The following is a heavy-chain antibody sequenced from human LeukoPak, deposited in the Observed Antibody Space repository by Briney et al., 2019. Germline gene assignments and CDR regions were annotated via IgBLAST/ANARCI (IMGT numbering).Heavy chain of an antibody. Sequence: SVKVSCKASGFTFSSSAMQWVRQARGQRLEWIGWIVVGSGNTNYTQKFQERVTITRDMSTSTAYMELSSLRSEDTAVYYCAAGLEAATNMLDYYYYGMDVWGQGTTVTVSS. CDR3: AAGLEAATNMLDYYYYGMDV. J-gene: IGHJ6*02. D-gene: IGHD5-24*01. V-gene: IGHV1-58*02. CDR2: IVVGSGNT. CDR1: GFTFSSSA.